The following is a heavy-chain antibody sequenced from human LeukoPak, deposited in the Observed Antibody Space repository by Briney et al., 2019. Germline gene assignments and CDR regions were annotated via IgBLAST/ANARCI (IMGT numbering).Heavy chain of an antibody. V-gene: IGHV3-21*01. CDR1: GFTFSTYA. CDR2: ITSSGSYI. J-gene: IGHJ4*02. Sequence: GGSLRLSCAASGFTFSTYAMNWVRQAPGKGLEWFSSITSSGSYIFYADSVRGRFTISRDNAKNSLYLQMHSLRAEDTAVYYCAREEGCSGGSCYRVRYDYWGQGTLVTVSS. D-gene: IGHD2-15*01. CDR3: AREEGCSGGSCYRVRYDY.